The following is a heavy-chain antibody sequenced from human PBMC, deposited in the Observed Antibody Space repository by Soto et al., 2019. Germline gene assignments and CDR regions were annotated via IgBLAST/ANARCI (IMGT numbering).Heavy chain of an antibody. CDR2: IFHSGST. V-gene: IGHV4-4*02. CDR1: GGSISSSYW. J-gene: IGHJ4*02. CDR3: ATLPATSDFDY. D-gene: IGHD2-2*01. Sequence: QVQLQESGPGLVKPSGTLSLTCAVSGGSISSSYWWSWVRQPPGKGLEWIGGIFHSGSTNYNPSLKSRVTRSVDKSKNQFSRKLSSVTAADTAVYYCATLPATSDFDYWGQGTLVTVSS.